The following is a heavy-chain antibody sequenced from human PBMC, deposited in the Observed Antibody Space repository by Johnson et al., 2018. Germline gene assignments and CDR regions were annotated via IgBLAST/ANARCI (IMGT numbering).Heavy chain of an antibody. Sequence: VQLQESGGGLVQPGGSLRLSCATSGFIFKTYWMHWVRQAPGKGLEWVSRMNGDGCSTTYADSVQGRFTISRDHAKNMLYLRMNGLRVEDGAVYYCAREEGLAVPMDFGGQGTTVPVS. CDR3: AREEGLAVPMDF. CDR2: MNGDGCST. V-gene: IGHV3-74*01. CDR1: GFIFKTYW. J-gene: IGHJ6*02.